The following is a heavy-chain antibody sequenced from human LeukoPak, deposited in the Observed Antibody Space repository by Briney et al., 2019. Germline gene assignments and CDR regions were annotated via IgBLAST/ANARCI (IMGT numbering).Heavy chain of an antibody. CDR3: ARDVLTVAGLDY. CDR2: INHSGST. Sequence: PSETLSLTCAVYGGSFSGYYWSWIRQPPGKGLEWIGEINHSGSTNYNPSLKSRVTISVDTSKNQSSLKLSSVTAADTAVYYCARDVLTVAGLDYWGQGTLVTVSS. J-gene: IGHJ4*02. D-gene: IGHD6-19*01. V-gene: IGHV4-34*01. CDR1: GGSFSGYY.